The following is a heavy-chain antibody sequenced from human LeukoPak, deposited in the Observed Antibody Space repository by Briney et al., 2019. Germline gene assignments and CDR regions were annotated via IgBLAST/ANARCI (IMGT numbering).Heavy chain of an antibody. CDR2: IWYDGSNK. CDR1: GFTFSSYG. J-gene: IGHJ4*02. Sequence: GRSLRLSCAASGFTFSSYGMHWVRQAPGKGLEWVAVIWYDGSNKYYADSVKGRFTISRDNSKNTLYLQMNSLRAEDTAVYYCARARGTAIHDYWGQGTLVTVSP. CDR3: ARARGTAIHDY. D-gene: IGHD5-18*01. V-gene: IGHV3-33*01.